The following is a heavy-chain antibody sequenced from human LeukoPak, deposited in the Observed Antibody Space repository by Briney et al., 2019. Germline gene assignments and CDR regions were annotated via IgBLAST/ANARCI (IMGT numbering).Heavy chain of an antibody. Sequence: PSETLSLTCTVSGGSVSSGSYYWSWIRQPPGKGLEWIGYIYYSGSTNYNPSLKSRVTISVDTPKNQFSLKLSSVTAADTAVYYCARDSVDYYDSSGYDYWGQGTLVTVSS. V-gene: IGHV4-61*01. CDR3: ARDSVDYYDSSGYDY. J-gene: IGHJ4*02. CDR1: GGSVSSGSYY. CDR2: IYYSGST. D-gene: IGHD3-22*01.